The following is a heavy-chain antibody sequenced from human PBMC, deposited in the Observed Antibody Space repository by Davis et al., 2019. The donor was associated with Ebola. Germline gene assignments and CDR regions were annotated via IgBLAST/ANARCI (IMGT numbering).Heavy chain of an antibody. CDR3: ARSRRADSSGYYWDY. D-gene: IGHD3-22*01. Sequence: PSVKVSCKASGYTFTSYGISWVRQAPGQGLEWMGGIIPIFGTANYAQKFQGRVTITADESTSTAYMELSSLRSEDTAVYYCARSRRADSSGYYWDYWGQGTLVTVSS. CDR2: IIPIFGTA. CDR1: GYTFTSYG. V-gene: IGHV1-69*13. J-gene: IGHJ4*02.